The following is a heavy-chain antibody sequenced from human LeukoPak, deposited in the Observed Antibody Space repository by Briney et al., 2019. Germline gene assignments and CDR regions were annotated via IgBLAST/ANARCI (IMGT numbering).Heavy chain of an antibody. Sequence: GGSLRVSCAASGFTFSDYWMHWVRQAPGKGLVWVSHINGDGSSTSYADSVKGRFTISRDNAKNTLYLQMNSLSVEDTAFYYCAKDLANSWTTDYWGQGTLVTVSS. CDR1: GFTFSDYW. V-gene: IGHV3-74*01. J-gene: IGHJ4*02. CDR3: AKDLANSWTTDY. D-gene: IGHD1-1*01. CDR2: INGDGSST.